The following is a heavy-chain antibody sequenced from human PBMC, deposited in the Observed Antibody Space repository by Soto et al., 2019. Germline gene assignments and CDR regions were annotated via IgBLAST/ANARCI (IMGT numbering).Heavy chain of an antibody. CDR3: ARSADAQAPDY. J-gene: IGHJ4*02. Sequence: PGGSLRLSCAASGFTFGIYGIHWVRQARGKGLEWVAVIWYDGSNKYYGDSVKGRFTISRDNSKNTLYLQMNSLRAEDTAVYYCARSADAQAPDYWGQGTLVTVSS. CDR1: GFTFGIYG. CDR2: IWYDGSNK. V-gene: IGHV3-33*01.